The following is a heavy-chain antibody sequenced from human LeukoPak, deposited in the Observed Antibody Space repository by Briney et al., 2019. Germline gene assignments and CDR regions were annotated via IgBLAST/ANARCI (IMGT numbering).Heavy chain of an antibody. V-gene: IGHV4-39*07. CDR3: ARDYYGSGIYMDV. Sequence: SETLSLTCTVSGDSISSSNCYWGWIRQPPGKGLEWIGSIYFSGGTYYNASLKSRVTISVDTSKNQFSLKLSSVTAADTAVYYCARDYYGSGIYMDVWGKGTTVTISS. CDR1: GDSISSSNCY. D-gene: IGHD3-10*01. CDR2: IYFSGGT. J-gene: IGHJ6*03.